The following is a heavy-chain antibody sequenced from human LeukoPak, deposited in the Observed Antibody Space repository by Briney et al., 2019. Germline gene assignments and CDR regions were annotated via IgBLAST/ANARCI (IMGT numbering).Heavy chain of an antibody. V-gene: IGHV1-18*01. J-gene: IGHJ5*02. CDR2: ISAYNGNT. CDR3: ARAPGIVDTARVGTVWFDP. CDR1: CYTFTSYC. Sequence: ASVKVSCKASCYTFTSYCISWVRRAPGQGLEWMGWISAYNGNTNYAQKLQGRVTMTTDTSTSTAYMELRSLRSDDTAVYYCARAPGIVDTARVGTVWFDPWGQGTLVTVSS. D-gene: IGHD5-18*01.